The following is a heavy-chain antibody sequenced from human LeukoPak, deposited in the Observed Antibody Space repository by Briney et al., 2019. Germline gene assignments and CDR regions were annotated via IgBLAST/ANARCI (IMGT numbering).Heavy chain of an antibody. CDR1: GDSTTSNNYY. J-gene: IGHJ4*02. D-gene: IGHD1-1*01. Sequence: SETLSLTCSVSGDSTTSNNYYWSWIRQPAGKGLEWIGRIYTSGSTIYSPSLQSRVTISIDKSKNQFSLRLTSVTAADTAVYYCAATDGYNWNDGRSFDYWGQGTLVTVSS. CDR3: AATDGYNWNDGRSFDY. CDR2: IYTSGST. V-gene: IGHV4-61*02.